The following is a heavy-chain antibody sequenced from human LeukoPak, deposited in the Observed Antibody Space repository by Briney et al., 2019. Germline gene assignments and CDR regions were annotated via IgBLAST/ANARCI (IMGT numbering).Heavy chain of an antibody. CDR2: IYTSGST. Sequence: PSETLSLTCTVSGASISSSSYYWSWIRQPAGKGLEWIGRIYTSGSTNYNPSLKSRATISVDTPKNQFSLYLNSVTAADTAVYYCARGYGSGSYNNFNQWGQGLLVAVSS. V-gene: IGHV4-61*02. D-gene: IGHD3-10*01. CDR1: GASISSSSYY. CDR3: ARGYGSGSYNNFNQ. J-gene: IGHJ4*02.